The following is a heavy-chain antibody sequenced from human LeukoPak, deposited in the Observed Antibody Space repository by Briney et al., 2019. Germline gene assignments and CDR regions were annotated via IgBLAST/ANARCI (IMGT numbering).Heavy chain of an antibody. CDR1: GYSISSGYY. CDR3: ARAYCGGDCYQGDAFDI. Sequence: KSSETLSLTCAVSGYSISSGYYWGWIRQPPGKGLEWIGSIYHSGSTYYNPSLKSRVTISVDTSKNQFSLKLSSVTAADTAVYYCARAYCGGDCYQGDAFDIWGQGTMVTVSS. D-gene: IGHD2-21*01. CDR2: IYHSGST. V-gene: IGHV4-38-2*01. J-gene: IGHJ3*02.